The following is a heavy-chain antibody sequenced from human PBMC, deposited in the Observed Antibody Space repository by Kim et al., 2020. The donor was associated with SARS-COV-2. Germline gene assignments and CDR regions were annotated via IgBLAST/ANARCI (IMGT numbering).Heavy chain of an antibody. CDR3: AKDPGYSSSWYDGMDV. Sequence: GGSLRLSCAASGFTFSSYGMHWVRQAPGKGLEWVAVIWYDGSNKYYADSVKGRFTISRDNSKNTLYLQMNSLRAEDTAVYYCAKDPGYSSSWYDGMDVWGQGTTVTVSS. CDR2: IWYDGSNK. J-gene: IGHJ6*02. D-gene: IGHD6-13*01. V-gene: IGHV3-33*06. CDR1: GFTFSSYG.